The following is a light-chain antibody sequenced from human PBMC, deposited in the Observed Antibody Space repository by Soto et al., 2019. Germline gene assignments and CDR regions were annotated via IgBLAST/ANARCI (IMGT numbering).Light chain of an antibody. Sequence: DIQLTQSPSFLSASVGDRVTITCRASQGISSYLAWYQQEPGKAPKLLIYKASTLKSGVPSRFSGSGSGTEFTLTISSLQPDDFATYYCQHYNSYSEAFGQGTKVDIK. J-gene: IGKJ1*01. CDR3: QHYNSYSEA. CDR2: KAS. CDR1: QGISSY. V-gene: IGKV1-9*01.